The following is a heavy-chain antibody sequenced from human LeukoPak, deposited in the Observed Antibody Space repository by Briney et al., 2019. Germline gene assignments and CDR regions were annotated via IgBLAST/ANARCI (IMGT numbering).Heavy chain of an antibody. D-gene: IGHD1/OR15-1a*01. CDR2: INHSGSA. V-gene: IGHV4-34*01. J-gene: IGHJ3*02. Sequence: SETLSLTCAVYGGSFSGYYWSWIRQPPGKGLEWIGEINHSGSANYNPSLKSRVTISVDTSKNQFSLKLSSVTAADTAVYYCAKTRTRRNAFDIWGQGTMVTVSS. CDR1: GGSFSGYY. CDR3: AKTRTRRNAFDI.